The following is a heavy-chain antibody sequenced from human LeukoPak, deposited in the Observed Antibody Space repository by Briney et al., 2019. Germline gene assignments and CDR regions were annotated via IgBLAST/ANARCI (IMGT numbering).Heavy chain of an antibody. CDR2: IKQDGSEK. CDR3: ARDGRDGYPKGAFDI. V-gene: IGHV3-7*03. CDR1: GFTFSSYW. D-gene: IGHD5-24*01. J-gene: IGHJ3*02. Sequence: PGGSLRLSCAASGFTFSSYWMSWVRQAPGKGLEWVANIKQDGSEKYYVDSVKGRFTISRDNAKNSLYLQMNSLRAEDTAVYYCARDGRDGYPKGAFDIWGQGTMVTVSS.